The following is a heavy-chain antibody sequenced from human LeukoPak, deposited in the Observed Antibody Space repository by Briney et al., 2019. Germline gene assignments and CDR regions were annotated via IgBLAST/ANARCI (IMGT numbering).Heavy chain of an antibody. Sequence: SETLSLTCTVSGGSINSYYWSWIRQPAGKGLEWIGRIYSTGGTNYNPSLQSRVTMSIDTSKNQFFLRLTSVTAADTAVYYCARAGYSYPANYFDYWGQGTLVTVSS. CDR1: GGSINSYY. V-gene: IGHV4-4*07. CDR3: ARAGYSYPANYFDY. D-gene: IGHD5-18*01. CDR2: IYSTGGT. J-gene: IGHJ4*02.